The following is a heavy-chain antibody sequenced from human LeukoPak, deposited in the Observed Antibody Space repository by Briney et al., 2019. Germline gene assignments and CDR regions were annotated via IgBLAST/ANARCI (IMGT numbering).Heavy chain of an antibody. D-gene: IGHD2-8*01. CDR2: IYHSGST. J-gene: IGHJ4*02. V-gene: IGHV4-30-2*01. CDR3: ARALMKVTVDY. Sequence: SQTPSLTCTVSGGSISSGSYYWSWIRQPPGKGLEWIGYIYHSGSTYYNPSLKSRVTISVDRSKNQFSLKLSSVTAADTAVYYCARALMKVTVDYWGQGTLVTVSS. CDR1: GGSISSGSYY.